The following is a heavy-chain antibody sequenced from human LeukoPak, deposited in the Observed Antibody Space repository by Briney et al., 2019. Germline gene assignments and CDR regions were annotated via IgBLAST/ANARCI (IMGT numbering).Heavy chain of an antibody. CDR1: GFSFSSYA. CDR3: GKKFGLPTTMERSLQY. V-gene: IGHV3-23*01. Sequence: PGGSLRLSCTASGFSFSSYAMNWVRQAPGKGLEWLSILSGDSDITHYADSVKGRFTISRDNSKNTLYLQMNSLRAEDTAIYYCGKKFGLPTTMERSLQYWGQGTLVTVSS. D-gene: IGHD1-1*01. J-gene: IGHJ4*02. CDR2: LSGDSDIT.